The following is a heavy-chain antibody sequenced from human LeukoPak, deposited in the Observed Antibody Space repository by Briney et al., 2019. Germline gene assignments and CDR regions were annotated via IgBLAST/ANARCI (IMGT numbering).Heavy chain of an antibody. CDR1: GYTFTSYD. D-gene: IGHD3-3*01. J-gene: IGHJ5*02. V-gene: IGHV1-8*03. CDR3: ARDQFVDFWSGYYTRWFDP. CDR2: MNPNSGNT. Sequence: ASVKVSCKASGYTFTSYDINWVRQATGQGLEWMGWMNPNSGNTGYAQKFQGRVTITRNTSISTAYMELSSLRSEDTAVYYCARDQFVDFWSGYYTRWFDPWGQGTLVTVSS.